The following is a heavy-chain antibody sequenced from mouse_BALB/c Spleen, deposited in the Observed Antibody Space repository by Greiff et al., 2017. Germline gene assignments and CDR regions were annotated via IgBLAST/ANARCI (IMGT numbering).Heavy chain of an antibody. CDR3: ARWGGNYAYAMDY. J-gene: IGHJ4*01. CDR1: GYTFTSYW. CDR2: IDPSDSYT. Sequence: VQLHQPGAELVKPGASVKLSCKASGYTFTSYWMHWVKQRPGQGLEWIGEIDPSDSYTNYNQKFKGKATLTVDKSSSTAYMQLSSLTSEDSAVYYCARWGGNYAYAMDYWGQGTSVTVSS. D-gene: IGHD2-1*01. V-gene: IGHV1-69*02.